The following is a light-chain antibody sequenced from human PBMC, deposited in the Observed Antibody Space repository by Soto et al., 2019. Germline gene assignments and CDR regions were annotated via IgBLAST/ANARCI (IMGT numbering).Light chain of an antibody. J-gene: IGLJ7*01. Sequence: QSALTQPRSVSGSPGQSVTISCTGTSSDVGGYNYVSWYQQYLGEAPKLMIYDVTKRPSGVPDRFSGSKSGNTASLTISGLQTEDEADIYCCSYAGSYTWVFGGGTQLTVL. CDR3: CSYAGSYTWV. CDR2: DVT. CDR1: SSDVGGYNY. V-gene: IGLV2-11*01.